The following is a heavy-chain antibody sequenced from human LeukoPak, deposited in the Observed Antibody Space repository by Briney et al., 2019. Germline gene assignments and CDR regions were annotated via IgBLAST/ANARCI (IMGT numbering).Heavy chain of an antibody. CDR3: ATAGDTANGGECFDY. D-gene: IGHD5-18*01. CDR1: GYTLTELS. Sequence: ASVKVSCKVSGYTLTELSMHWVRQAPGKGLEWMGAFDPEDGETIYAQKFQGRVTMTEDTSTDTAYMELSSLRSEDTAVYYCATAGDTANGGECFDYWGQGTLVTVSS. V-gene: IGHV1-24*01. CDR2: FDPEDGET. J-gene: IGHJ4*02.